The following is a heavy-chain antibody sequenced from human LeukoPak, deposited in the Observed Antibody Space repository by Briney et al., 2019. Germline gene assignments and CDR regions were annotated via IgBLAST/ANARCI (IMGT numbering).Heavy chain of an antibody. D-gene: IGHD6-19*01. Sequence: PGASVKVSCKASGGTFSIYAISWVRQAPGQGLEGMGGIIPIFGTANYAQKFQGRVTITADKSTSTAYMELSSLRSEDTAVYYCARAVPEGYSSGWYGGAFDYWGQGTLVTVSS. CDR3: ARAVPEGYSSGWYGGAFDY. V-gene: IGHV1-69*06. CDR2: IIPIFGTA. CDR1: GGTFSIYA. J-gene: IGHJ4*02.